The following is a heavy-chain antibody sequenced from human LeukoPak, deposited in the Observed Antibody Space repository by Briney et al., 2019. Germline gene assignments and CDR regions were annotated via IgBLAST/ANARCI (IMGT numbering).Heavy chain of an antibody. CDR2: IKQDGSEK. V-gene: IGHV3-7*01. J-gene: IGHJ5*02. CDR3: TRDPGFDP. CDR1: GFTFSSYA. Sequence: PGGSLRLSCAASGFTFSSYAMSWVRQAPEKGLEWVANIKQDGSEKYYVDSVKGRFTISRDNAKNSLYLQMNSLRVEDTAFYYCTRDPGFDPWGQGTLVTVSS.